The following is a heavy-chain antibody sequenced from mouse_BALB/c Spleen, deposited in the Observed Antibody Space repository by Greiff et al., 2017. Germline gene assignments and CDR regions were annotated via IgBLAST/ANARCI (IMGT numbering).Heavy chain of an antibody. Sequence: VKLQESGPGLVAPSQSLSITCTVSGFSLTSYGVHWVRQPPGKGLEWLGVIWAGGSTNYNSALMSRLSISKDNSKSQVFLKMNSLQTDDTAMYYCARAHDYGFAYWGQGTLVTVSA. D-gene: IGHD2-4*01. V-gene: IGHV2-9*02. J-gene: IGHJ3*01. CDR2: IWAGGST. CDR1: GFSLTSYG. CDR3: ARAHDYGFAY.